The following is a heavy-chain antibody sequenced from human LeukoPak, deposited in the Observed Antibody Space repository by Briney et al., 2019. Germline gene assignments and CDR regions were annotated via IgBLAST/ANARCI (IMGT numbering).Heavy chain of an antibody. CDR3: ARDLGGTDRGVFDY. V-gene: IGHV3-33*01. CDR2: IRYDGSNK. CDR1: GFTFSSYG. J-gene: IGHJ4*02. D-gene: IGHD3-16*01. Sequence: GGSLRLSCAASGFTFSSYGMHWVRQAPGKGLEWVAVIRYDGSNKYYADSVKGRCTISRDNSKNTLYLQMDSLRAEDTAVYYCARDLGGTDRGVFDYWGQGTLVTVSS.